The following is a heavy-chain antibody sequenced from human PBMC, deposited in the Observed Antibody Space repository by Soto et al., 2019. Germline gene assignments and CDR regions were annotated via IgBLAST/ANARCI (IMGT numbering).Heavy chain of an antibody. J-gene: IGHJ3*02. Sequence: GGSLRLSCAASGFTFSSYGMHWVRQAPGKGLEWVAVIWYDGSNKYYADSVKGRFTISRDNSKNTLYLQMNSLRAEDTAVYYCARMVDCSGGSCYLGAFDIWGQGTMVTVSS. CDR1: GFTFSSYG. V-gene: IGHV3-33*01. D-gene: IGHD2-15*01. CDR2: IWYDGSNK. CDR3: ARMVDCSGGSCYLGAFDI.